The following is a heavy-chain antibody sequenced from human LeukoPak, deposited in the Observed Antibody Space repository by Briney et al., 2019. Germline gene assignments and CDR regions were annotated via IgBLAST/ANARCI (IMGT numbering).Heavy chain of an antibody. Sequence: GGSLRLSCAASGFTVSSNYMSWVRQAPGKGLEWVSVIYSGGSTYYADSVKGRFTISRDNSKNTLYLQMNSLRAEDTAVYYCATLWEGDSSGYLDYWGQGTLVTVSS. CDR2: IYSGGST. J-gene: IGHJ4*02. D-gene: IGHD3-22*01. CDR1: GFTVSSNY. V-gene: IGHV3-66*01. CDR3: ATLWEGDSSGYLDY.